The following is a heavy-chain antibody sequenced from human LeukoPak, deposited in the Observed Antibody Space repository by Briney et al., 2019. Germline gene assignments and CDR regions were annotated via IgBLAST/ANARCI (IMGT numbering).Heavy chain of an antibody. J-gene: IGHJ4*01. CDR2: INPISGGT. V-gene: IGHV1-2*02. Sequence: GASVKISCKASGYTFTGHQVHWVRQAPGQGLEWMGWINPISGGTNYAQNFQDRVTLTRDTSISTAYLELNKLRPDDTAVYCCARDGGAYSYLGYWGHGTLVTVSS. CDR1: GYTFTGHQ. CDR3: ARDGGAYSYLGY. D-gene: IGHD1-26*01.